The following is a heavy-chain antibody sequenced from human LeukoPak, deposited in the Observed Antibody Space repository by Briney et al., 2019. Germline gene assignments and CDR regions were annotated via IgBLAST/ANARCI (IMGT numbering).Heavy chain of an antibody. CDR1: GYTFTSYG. CDR2: ISAYNGNT. Sequence: GASVKVSCKASGYTFTSYGISWVRQAPGQGLEWMGWISAYNGNTNYAQKLQGRVTMSTDTSTSTGYMELRSLRSDDTAVYYCARDPDSSGYYYGVDYWGQGTLVTVSS. CDR3: ARDPDSSGYYYGVDY. J-gene: IGHJ4*02. V-gene: IGHV1-18*01. D-gene: IGHD3-22*01.